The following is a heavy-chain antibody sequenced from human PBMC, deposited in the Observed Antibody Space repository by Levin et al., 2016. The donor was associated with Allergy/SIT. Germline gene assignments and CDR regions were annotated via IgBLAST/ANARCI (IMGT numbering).Heavy chain of an antibody. V-gene: IGHV4-61*01. CDR1: GGSVSSGSYY. CDR3: ARAAVTAIRDGLGFDP. D-gene: IGHD2-21*02. Sequence: SETLSLTCTVSGGSVSSGSYYWSWIRQPPGKRLEWIGYIYYSGSTNYNPSLKSRVTISVDTSKNQFSLKLSSVTAADTAVYYCARAAVTAIRDGLGFDPWGQGTLVTVSS. J-gene: IGHJ5*02. CDR2: IYYSGST.